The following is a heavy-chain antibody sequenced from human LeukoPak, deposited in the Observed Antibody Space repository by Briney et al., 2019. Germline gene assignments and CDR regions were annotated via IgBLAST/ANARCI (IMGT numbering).Heavy chain of an antibody. CDR2: IWYDGSNK. D-gene: IGHD5/OR15-5a*01. Sequence: GGSLRLSCAASGFAFSSYVMTWVRQAPGKGLEWVAVIWYDGSNKYYADSVKGRFTISRDNSKNTLYLQMNSLRAEDTAVYYCAREVYVDAFDIWGQGTMVTVSS. J-gene: IGHJ3*02. V-gene: IGHV3-33*08. CDR1: GFAFSSYV. CDR3: AREVYVDAFDI.